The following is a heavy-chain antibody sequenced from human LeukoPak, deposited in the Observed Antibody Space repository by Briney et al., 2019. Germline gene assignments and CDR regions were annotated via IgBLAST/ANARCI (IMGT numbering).Heavy chain of an antibody. D-gene: IGHD6-13*01. J-gene: IGHJ4*02. V-gene: IGHV3-23*01. CDR3: AKDAAGPEY. CDR2: ISAGGGST. Sequence: PGGCLRLSCVASGRTFSDYYMTWFRPAPAKGLLWVTGISAGGGSTYYADSVKGRFTTSRDNSKNTLYLQMNSLRAEDTAVYYCAKDAAGPEYWGQGTLVTVSA. CDR1: GRTFSDYY.